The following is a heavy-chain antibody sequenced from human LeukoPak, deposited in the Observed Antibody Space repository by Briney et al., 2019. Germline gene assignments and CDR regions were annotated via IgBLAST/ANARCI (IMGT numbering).Heavy chain of an antibody. CDR1: GFTFSSYW. J-gene: IGHJ4*02. CDR2: IKQDGSEK. V-gene: IGHV3-7*01. CDR3: ARNLYPHSFDY. Sequence: GGSLGLSCAASGFTFSSYWMTWVRQAPGKGLEWVANIKQDGSEKYYVDSVKGRFTISRDNVKNSLYLQMNSLRAEDTAVYYCARNLYPHSFDYWGQGTLVTVSS. D-gene: IGHD2-2*01.